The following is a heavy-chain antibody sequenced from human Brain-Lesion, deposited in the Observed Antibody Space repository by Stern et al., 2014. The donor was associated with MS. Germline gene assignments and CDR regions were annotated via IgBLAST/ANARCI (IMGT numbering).Heavy chain of an antibody. CDR2: INPNSGGT. CDR3: ARGYYGSGRPQKGMDV. CDR1: GYTFTSYY. J-gene: IGHJ6*02. Sequence: VQLVQSGAEVKKPGASVKVSCKASGYTFTSYYMYWVRQAPGQGLEWVGWINPNSGGTHYAQKFQGRVTMTRDTSITTAYMELSRLRSDDTAVYYCARGYYGSGRPQKGMDVWGQGTTVTVSS. D-gene: IGHD3-10*01. V-gene: IGHV1-2*02.